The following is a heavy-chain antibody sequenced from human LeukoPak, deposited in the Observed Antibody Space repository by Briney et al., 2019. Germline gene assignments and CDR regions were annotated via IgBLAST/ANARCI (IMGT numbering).Heavy chain of an antibody. CDR3: ARGVSYYGSGSYYMYNWFDP. CDR2: TYYRSKWYN. D-gene: IGHD3-10*01. V-gene: IGHV6-1*01. Sequence: SQTLSLTCAISGDSVSSNSAAWNWIRQSPSRGLEWLGRTYYRSKWYNDYAVSVKSRITINPDTSKNQFSLQLSSVTAADTAVYYCARGVSYYGSGSYYMYNWFDPWGQGTLVTVSS. J-gene: IGHJ5*02. CDR1: GDSVSSNSAA.